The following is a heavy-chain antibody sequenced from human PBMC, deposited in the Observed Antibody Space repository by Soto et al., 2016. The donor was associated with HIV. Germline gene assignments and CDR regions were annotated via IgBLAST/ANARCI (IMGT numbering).Heavy chain of an antibody. V-gene: IGHV3-66*01. D-gene: IGHD2-15*01. CDR2: IYSGGST. J-gene: IGHJ4*02. Sequence: EVQLVESGGGLVQPGGSLRLSCAASGFTVSSNYMSWVRQAPGKGLEWVSVIYSGGSTYYADSVKGRFTISRDNSKNTLYLQMNSLRAEDTAVYYCARDDVYCSGGSCSRVNYFGYWGQGTLVTVSS. CDR1: GFTVSSNY. CDR3: ARDDVYCSGGSCSRVNYFGY.